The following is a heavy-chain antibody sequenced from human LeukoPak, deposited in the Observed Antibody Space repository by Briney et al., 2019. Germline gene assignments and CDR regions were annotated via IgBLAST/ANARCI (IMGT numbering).Heavy chain of an antibody. CDR1: GGSFSGYY. CDR2: INHSGST. V-gene: IGHV4-34*01. Sequence: SETLSLTCAVYGGSFSGYYWSWIRQPPGKGLEWIGEINHSGSTNYNPSLKSRVTISVDTSKDQFSLKLSSVTAADTAVYYCARGGYSYGYYYYYYMDVWGKGTTVTVSS. J-gene: IGHJ6*03. CDR3: ARGGYSYGYYYYYYMDV. D-gene: IGHD5-18*01.